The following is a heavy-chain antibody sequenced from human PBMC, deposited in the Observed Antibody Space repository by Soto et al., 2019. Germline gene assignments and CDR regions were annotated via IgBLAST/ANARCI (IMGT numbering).Heavy chain of an antibody. Sequence: QIQLVQSGGEVKKPGASVTVSCKVSGYAFTSHLLTWVRQAPGQGLEWVGWTSANSGNKKYRQSLQGRVTMTTESSTSTAYLELRDLRLDDTAVYYCARGGVLERSDFWGQGTMVTVSS. D-gene: IGHD3-3*01. V-gene: IGHV1-18*04. CDR1: GYAFTSHL. J-gene: IGHJ3*01. CDR2: TSANSGNK. CDR3: ARGGVLERSDF.